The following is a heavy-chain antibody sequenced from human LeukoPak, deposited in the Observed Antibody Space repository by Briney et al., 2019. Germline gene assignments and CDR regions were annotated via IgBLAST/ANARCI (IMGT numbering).Heavy chain of an antibody. CDR1: GFTFSNAW. CDR3: TSHPEYCSGGSCYQDYFDY. D-gene: IGHD2-15*01. Sequence: PGGSLRLSCAASGFTFSNAWMSWVRQAPGKGLEWVGRIKSKTDGGTTDYAAPVKGRFTISRDDSKNTLYLQMNSLKTEDTAVYYCTSHPEYCSGGSCYQDYFDYWGQGTLVTVSS. V-gene: IGHV3-15*01. J-gene: IGHJ4*02. CDR2: IKSKTDGGTT.